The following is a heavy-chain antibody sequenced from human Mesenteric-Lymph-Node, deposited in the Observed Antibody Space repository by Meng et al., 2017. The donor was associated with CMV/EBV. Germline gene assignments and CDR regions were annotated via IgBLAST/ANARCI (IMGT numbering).Heavy chain of an antibody. D-gene: IGHD5-18*01. V-gene: IGHV4-61*01. J-gene: IGHJ4*02. CDR2: VYIYYSGST. CDR1: GVSVSSDSYY. Sequence: GSLRLSCTVSGVSVSSDSYYWSWIRQTPGKGLEWIGYVYIYYSGSTNYNPSLKSRVTISVDTSKNQFSLKLSSVTAADTAVYYCARGLGDTPLDYWGQGTLVTVSS. CDR3: ARGLGDTPLDY.